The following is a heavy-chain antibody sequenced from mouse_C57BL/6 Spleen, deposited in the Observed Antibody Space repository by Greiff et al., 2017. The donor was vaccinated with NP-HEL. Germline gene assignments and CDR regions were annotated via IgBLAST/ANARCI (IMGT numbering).Heavy chain of an antibody. CDR2: INPSNGGT. Sequence: VQLQQPGTELVKPGASVKLSCKASGYTFTSYWMHWVKQRPGQGLEWIGNINPSNGGTNYNEKFKGKATLTSDTSSSTAYMQLSSLTSEDSAIYFCARWYYGSSYWYFDVWGTGTTVTVSS. D-gene: IGHD1-1*01. CDR3: ARWYYGSSYWYFDV. J-gene: IGHJ1*03. V-gene: IGHV1-53*01. CDR1: GYTFTSYW.